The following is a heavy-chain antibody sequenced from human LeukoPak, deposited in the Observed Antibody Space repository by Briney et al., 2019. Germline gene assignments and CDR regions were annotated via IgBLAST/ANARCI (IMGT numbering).Heavy chain of an antibody. J-gene: IGHJ4*02. D-gene: IGHD1-26*01. Sequence: GGSLRLSCAASGFTFSNYAMTWVRQAPGEGLEWVSGISGSGGSAYYADSVKGRFTTSRDNSKNTLDLEMSSLRADDTAIYYCAKDLESTKWELAGADYWGQGTLVTVSS. CDR1: GFTFSNYA. CDR3: AKDLESTKWELAGADY. CDR2: ISGSGGSA. V-gene: IGHV3-23*01.